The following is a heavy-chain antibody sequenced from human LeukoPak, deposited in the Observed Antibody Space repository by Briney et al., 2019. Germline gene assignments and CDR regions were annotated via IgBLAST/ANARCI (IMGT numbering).Heavy chain of an antibody. J-gene: IGHJ4*02. CDR3: ARGRLRESLIVPAATDFDY. CDR1: GYTFTSYY. V-gene: IGHV1-46*01. D-gene: IGHD2-2*01. CDR2: INPSGGST. Sequence: ASVTVSCKASGYTFTSYYMHWVRQAPGQGLEWMGIINPSGGSTSYAQKFQGRVTMTRDTSTSTVYMELSSLRSEDTAVYYCARGRLRESLIVPAATDFDYWGQGTLVTVSS.